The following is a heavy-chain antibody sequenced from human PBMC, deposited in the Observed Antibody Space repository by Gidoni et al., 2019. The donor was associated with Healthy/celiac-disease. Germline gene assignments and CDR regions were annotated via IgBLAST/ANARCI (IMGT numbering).Heavy chain of an antibody. Sequence: QVQLQESGPGLVKPSQTLSLTCTVSGGSISSGDYYWRWIRQPPGKGLEWIGYIYYSGSTYYNPSLKSRVTISVDTSKNQFSLKLSSVTAADTAVYYCARAHRGGKLMVRGGFDYWGQGTLVTVSS. CDR1: GGSISSGDYY. D-gene: IGHD3-10*01. V-gene: IGHV4-30-4*01. J-gene: IGHJ4*02. CDR3: ARAHRGGKLMVRGGFDY. CDR2: IYYSGST.